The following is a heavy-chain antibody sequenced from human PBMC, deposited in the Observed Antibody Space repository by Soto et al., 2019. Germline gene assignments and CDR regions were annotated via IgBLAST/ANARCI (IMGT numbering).Heavy chain of an antibody. Sequence: QLQLQESGPGLVKPSETLSLTCTVSGGSISSSSYYWGWIRQPPGKGLEWIGSIYYSGSTYYNPSLKSRATISVETSKCQFCRWVSSVTAADTAVYYYAGQDPSTRGWYEWRTWGQGTLVTVSS. CDR2: IYYSGST. D-gene: IGHD6-19*01. CDR3: AGQDPSTRGWYEWRT. CDR1: GGSISSSSYY. J-gene: IGHJ5*02. V-gene: IGHV4-39*01.